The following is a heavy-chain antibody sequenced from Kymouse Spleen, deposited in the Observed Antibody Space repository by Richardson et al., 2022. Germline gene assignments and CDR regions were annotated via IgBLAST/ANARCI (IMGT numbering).Heavy chain of an antibody. CDR3: TRGGYDSFDY. V-gene: IGHV3-73*02. CDR2: IRSKANSYAT. Sequence: EVQLVESGGGLVQPGGSLKLSCAASGFTFSGSAMHWVRQASGKGLEWVGRIRSKANSYATAYAASVKGRFTISRDDSKNTAYLQMNSLKTEDTAVYYCTRGGYDSFDYWGQGTLVTVSS. CDR1: GFTFSGSA. D-gene: IGHD5-12*01. J-gene: IGHJ4*02.